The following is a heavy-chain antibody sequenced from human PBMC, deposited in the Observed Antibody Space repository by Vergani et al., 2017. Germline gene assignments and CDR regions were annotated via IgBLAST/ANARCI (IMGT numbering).Heavy chain of an antibody. CDR2: IDWDDDK. Sequence: QVTLRESDPALVKPTQTLTLTCTFSGISLSTSGMCVNWIRQPPGKAMEWLARIDWDDDKYYSTSLKTRLTISKDTSKNQVVLIMTNMDPVDTATYYCARNRNRYYGMDVWGQGATVTVSS. J-gene: IGHJ6*02. V-gene: IGHV2-70*15. CDR3: ARNRNRYYGMDV. CDR1: GISLSTSGMC. D-gene: IGHD2/OR15-2a*01.